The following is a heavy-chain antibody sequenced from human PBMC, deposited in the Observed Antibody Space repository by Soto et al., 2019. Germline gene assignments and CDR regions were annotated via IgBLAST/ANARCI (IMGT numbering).Heavy chain of an antibody. CDR3: ASYHNLSLIRGPVADF. V-gene: IGHV4-59*01. Sequence: QVHLQESGPGLVKPSETLYLTCTVSGVSISSYYWNWIRQPPGKGLEWIGYIYYSGSPSYNPSLKSRVTMSVDTSKRQLSLRLNSVTTADTAVYYCASYHNLSLIRGPVADFWGKGILVTVSS. D-gene: IGHD3-10*01. J-gene: IGHJ4*02. CDR2: IYYSGSP. CDR1: GVSISSYY.